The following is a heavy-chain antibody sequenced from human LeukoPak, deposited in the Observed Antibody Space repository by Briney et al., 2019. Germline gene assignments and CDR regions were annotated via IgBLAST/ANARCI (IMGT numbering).Heavy chain of an antibody. CDR1: GGSISSYY. CDR2: INHSGSA. J-gene: IGHJ5*02. CDR3: ARGIIYSSSWYWFDP. V-gene: IGHV4-34*01. D-gene: IGHD6-13*01. Sequence: ASETLSLTCTVSGGSISSYYWSWIRQPPGKGLEWIGEINHSGSANYNPSLTSRVTISVDTSKNQFSLKLSSVTAADTAVYYCARGIIYSSSWYWFDPWGQGTLVTVSS.